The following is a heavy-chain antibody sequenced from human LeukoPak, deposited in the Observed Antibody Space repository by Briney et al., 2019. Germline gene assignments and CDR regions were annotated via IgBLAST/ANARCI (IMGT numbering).Heavy chain of an antibody. D-gene: IGHD1-26*01. CDR2: ISGSGGST. J-gene: IGHJ4*02. CDR1: GFTFSSYG. V-gene: IGHV3-23*01. Sequence: PGGSLRLSCAASGFTFSSYGMSWVRQAPGKGLEWVSGISGSGGSTYYADSVKGRFTISRDNSKNTLSLQMSSLRAEDTAVYYCAKASGSYSRLVYFDSWGQGTLVTVSS. CDR3: AKASGSYSRLVYFDS.